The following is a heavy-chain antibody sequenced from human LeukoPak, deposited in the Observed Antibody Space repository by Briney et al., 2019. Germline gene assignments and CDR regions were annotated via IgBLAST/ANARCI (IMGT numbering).Heavy chain of an antibody. J-gene: IGHJ6*03. CDR3: ARGSDCSGGSCYSSYYYYYYMDV. CDR1: GGSISSYY. D-gene: IGHD2-15*01. CDR2: IYTSGST. Sequence: SETLSLTCTVSGGSISSYYWSWIRRPAGKRLEGIGRIYTSGSTNYNPSLKSRLTISVDKSKNQFSLKLSSVTAADTAVYYCARGSDCSGGSCYSSYYYYYYMDVWGKGTTVTVSS. V-gene: IGHV4-4*07.